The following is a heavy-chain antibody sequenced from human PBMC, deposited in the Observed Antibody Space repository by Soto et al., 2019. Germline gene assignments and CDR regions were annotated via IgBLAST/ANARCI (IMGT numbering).Heavy chain of an antibody. CDR2: ISYDGSNK. V-gene: IGHV3-30*18. CDR3: AKDITAVGPTGYFHGMDV. Sequence: QVQLVESGGGVVQPGRSLRLSCAASGFTFSSYGMHWVRQAPGKGLEWVAVISYDGSNKYYADSVKGRFTISRDNSKNTLYLQMNSLRAEDTAVYYCAKDITAVGPTGYFHGMDVWGQGTTVTVSS. D-gene: IGHD6-13*01. J-gene: IGHJ6*02. CDR1: GFTFSSYG.